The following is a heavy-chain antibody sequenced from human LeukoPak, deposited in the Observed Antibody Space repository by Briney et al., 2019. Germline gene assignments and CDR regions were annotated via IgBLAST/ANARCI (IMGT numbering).Heavy chain of an antibody. D-gene: IGHD6-6*01. V-gene: IGHV1-69*13. J-gene: IGHJ6*02. CDR1: GGTFSSYA. CDR3: ARLPLRSIAVGYYGMDA. CDR2: IIPIFGTA. Sequence: SVKVSCKASGGTFSSYAISWVRQAPGQGLEWMGGIIPIFGTANYAQKFQGRVTITADESTSTAYMELSSLRSEDTAVYYCARLPLRSIAVGYYGMDAWGQGTTVTVSS.